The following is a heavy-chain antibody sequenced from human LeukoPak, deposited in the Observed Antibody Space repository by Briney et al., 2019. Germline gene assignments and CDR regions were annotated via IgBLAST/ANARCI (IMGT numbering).Heavy chain of an antibody. Sequence: PGGSLRLSCAASGFTFSSYSMNWVRQAPGKGLEWVSSISSSSSYIYYADSVKGRFTISRDSAKNSLYLQMNSLRAEDTAVYYCASMYYDSSGYYDAFDVWGQGTTVTVSS. D-gene: IGHD3-22*01. CDR3: ASMYYDSSGYYDAFDV. CDR2: ISSSSSYI. J-gene: IGHJ6*02. CDR1: GFTFSSYS. V-gene: IGHV3-21*01.